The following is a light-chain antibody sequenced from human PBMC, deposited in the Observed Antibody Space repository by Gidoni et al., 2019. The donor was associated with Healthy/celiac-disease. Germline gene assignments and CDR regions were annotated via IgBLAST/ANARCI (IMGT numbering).Light chain of an antibody. V-gene: IGKV3-20*01. J-gene: IGKJ1*01. Sequence: ELVLTQSPGTLSLSPGGRATLSCRASQSVSSSDLAWYQQKPGQAPRLLIYGASSRATGIPDRFSGSGSGTDCTLTISRLEPEDFAVYYCQQYGSSSGTFGQGTKVEIK. CDR3: QQYGSSSGT. CDR1: QSVSSSD. CDR2: GAS.